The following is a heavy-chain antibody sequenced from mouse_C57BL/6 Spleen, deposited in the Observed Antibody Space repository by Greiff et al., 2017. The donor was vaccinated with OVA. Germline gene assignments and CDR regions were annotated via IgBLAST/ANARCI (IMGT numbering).Heavy chain of an antibody. CDR3: ARTPSLYYGSSYGYFDV. V-gene: IGHV2-2*01. Sequence: VQLQQSGPGLVQPSQRLSITCTVSGFSLTSYGVHWVRQSPGKGLEWLGVIWSGGSTDYNAAFISRLSISKDNSKSQVFFKMNSLQADDTAIYYCARTPSLYYGSSYGYFDVWGTGTTVTVSS. CDR2: IWSGGST. CDR1: GFSLTSYG. J-gene: IGHJ1*03. D-gene: IGHD1-1*01.